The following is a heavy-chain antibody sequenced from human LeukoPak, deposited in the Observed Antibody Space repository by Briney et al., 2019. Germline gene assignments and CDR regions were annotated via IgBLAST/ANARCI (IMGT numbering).Heavy chain of an antibody. Sequence: ASVKVSCKASGYTFTYYYMHWVRQAPGQGLEWMGRINPNSGGTNYAQKFQGRVTMTRDTSISTAYLELSRLRSDDTAVYYCAINSAAYCGGDCYSPYYFDYWGQGTLVTDSS. D-gene: IGHD2-21*02. CDR3: AINSAAYCGGDCYSPYYFDY. CDR2: INPNSGGT. V-gene: IGHV1-2*06. CDR1: GYTFTYYY. J-gene: IGHJ4*02.